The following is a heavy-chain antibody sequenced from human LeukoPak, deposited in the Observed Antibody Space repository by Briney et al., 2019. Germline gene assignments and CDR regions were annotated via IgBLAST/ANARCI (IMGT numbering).Heavy chain of an antibody. Sequence: GGSLRLSCAGSGFTFSTYWMSWVRQAPGKGLDWVANIKQDGTDKYYVDSVKGRFTISRDNAKNLWYLQMNSLRAEDTAVYYCARGPTYYDFWSGYYPLDYWGQGTLVTVSS. CDR3: ARGPTYYDFWSGYYPLDY. CDR2: IKQDGTDK. V-gene: IGHV3-7*01. D-gene: IGHD3-3*01. CDR1: GFTFSTYW. J-gene: IGHJ4*02.